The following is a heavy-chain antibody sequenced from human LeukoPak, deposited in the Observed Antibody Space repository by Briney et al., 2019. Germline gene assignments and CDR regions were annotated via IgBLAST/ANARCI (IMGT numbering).Heavy chain of an antibody. J-gene: IGHJ3*02. CDR1: GGTFSSYT. V-gene: IGHV1-69*02. CDR3: ARGGSGSYYVSDAFDI. CDR2: IIPILGIA. Sequence: SVKVSCKASGGTFSSYTISWVRQAPGQGLEWMGRIIPILGIANYAQKIQGRVTITADKSTSTAYMELSSLRSEDTAVYYCARGGSGSYYVSDAFDIWGQGTMVTVSS. D-gene: IGHD1-26*01.